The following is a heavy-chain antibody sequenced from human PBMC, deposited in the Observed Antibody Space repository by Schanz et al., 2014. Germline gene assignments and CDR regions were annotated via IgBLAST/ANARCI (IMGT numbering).Heavy chain of an antibody. J-gene: IGHJ4*02. CDR1: GYTLTNFD. Sequence: QVQLVQSGAEVKKPGASVKVSCKASGYTLTNFDINWVRQAPGQGLEWMGWMNPNSGTTGYAQKFQGRVTMTRNTSTSTAYMELRSLRSDDTAVYYCASYELGSGSPYYDSWGQGTLVTVSS. V-gene: IGHV1-8*01. CDR3: ASYELGSGSPYYDS. CDR2: MNPNSGTT. D-gene: IGHD3-10*01.